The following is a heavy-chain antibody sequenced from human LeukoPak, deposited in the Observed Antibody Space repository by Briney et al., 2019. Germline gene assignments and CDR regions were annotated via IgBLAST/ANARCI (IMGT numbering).Heavy chain of an antibody. CDR3: AREYCSSTSCQADY. V-gene: IGHV4-59*01. J-gene: IGHJ4*02. CDR2: IYYSGST. Sequence: SETLSLTCTVSGGSISSYYWSWIRQPPGKGLEWIGYIYYSGSTNYNPSLKSRVTISVDTSKNQFSLKLSSVSAADTAVYYCAREYCSSTSCQADYWGQGTLVTVSS. D-gene: IGHD2-2*01. CDR1: GGSISSYY.